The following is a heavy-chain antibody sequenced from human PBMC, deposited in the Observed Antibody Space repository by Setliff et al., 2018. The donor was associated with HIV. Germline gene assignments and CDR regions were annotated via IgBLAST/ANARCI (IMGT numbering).Heavy chain of an antibody. V-gene: IGHV3-53*01. J-gene: IGHJ6*03. CDR1: GFAVSNNY. D-gene: IGHD6-13*01. CDR3: ARTPIAAAANYYYYYMDV. Sequence: GGSLRLSCAASGFAVSNNYLTWVRQAPGKGLEWVAVMNSDGTTYYGDSVQGRFTISRDNSINIEYLHMNSLIAEDTAVYYCARTPIAAAANYYYYYMDVWGTGTTVTVSS. CDR2: MNSDGTT.